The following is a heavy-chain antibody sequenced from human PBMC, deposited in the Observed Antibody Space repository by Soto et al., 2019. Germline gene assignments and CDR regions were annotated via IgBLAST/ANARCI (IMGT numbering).Heavy chain of an antibody. CDR2: IKYSGTT. Sequence: PSETVALTCTVSGGSISISSCHWCWILQPPGKGLEWIASIKYSGTTFYNPSLKSRVTLSVDTSKNQFALKLSSVTAADTAVYYCARSQTTVTSYDYWGQGTLVTVSS. CDR1: GGSISISSCH. CDR3: ARSQTTVTSYDY. D-gene: IGHD4-17*01. V-gene: IGHV4-39*06. J-gene: IGHJ4*02.